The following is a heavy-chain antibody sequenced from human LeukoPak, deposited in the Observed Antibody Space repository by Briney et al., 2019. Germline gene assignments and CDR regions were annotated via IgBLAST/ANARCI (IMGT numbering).Heavy chain of an antibody. D-gene: IGHD6-6*01. CDR2: IYYSGST. Sequence: SETLSLTCTVSGGSISSSYYYWGWIRQPPGKGLEWIGSIYYSGSTYYNPSLKSRVTISVDTSKNQFSLKLRSVTAADTAVYYCARGGIAARTLDYWGQGTLVTVSS. V-gene: IGHV4-39*01. J-gene: IGHJ4*02. CDR3: ARGGIAARTLDY. CDR1: GGSISSSYYY.